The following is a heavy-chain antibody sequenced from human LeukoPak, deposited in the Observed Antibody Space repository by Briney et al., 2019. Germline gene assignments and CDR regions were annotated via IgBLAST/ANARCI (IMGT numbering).Heavy chain of an antibody. CDR3: ARGPSGYHNT. CDR2: MSSSGNSK. V-gene: IGHV3-48*03. CDR1: GFTLSSYE. D-gene: IGHD5-12*01. J-gene: IGHJ4*02. Sequence: GGSLRLSCAASGFTLSSYEMNWVRQAPGKGLEWVSYMSSSGNSKHYADSVKGRFTISRDNAKNSLYLQMNSLRAEDTAVYYFARGPSGYHNTGGQGTLVTVSS.